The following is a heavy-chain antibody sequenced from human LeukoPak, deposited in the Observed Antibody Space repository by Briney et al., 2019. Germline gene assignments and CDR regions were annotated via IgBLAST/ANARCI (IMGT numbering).Heavy chain of an antibody. V-gene: IGHV3-74*01. CDR2: SDGSSA. Sequence: PGGSLRLSCAASGFTFTSYWMHWVRQVPGKGLEWVSRSDGSSATFADSVRGRFTVSRDNAKNTLYLQMNSLRAEDTAVYYCARDDYNRLWGQGTLVTVSS. CDR1: GFTFTSYW. D-gene: IGHD4-11*01. J-gene: IGHJ4*02. CDR3: ARDDYNRL.